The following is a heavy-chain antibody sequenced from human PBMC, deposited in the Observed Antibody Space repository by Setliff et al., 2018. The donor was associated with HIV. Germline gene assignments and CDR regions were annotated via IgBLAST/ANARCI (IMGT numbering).Heavy chain of an antibody. CDR3: ARVYSRSWFFFDH. CDR1: GGSISTGVYY. D-gene: IGHD6-13*01. Sequence: PSETLSLTCTVSGGSISTGVYYWSWIRQPADRALEWIGRISASGSTNYNPSLESRVTLSIDTSNNQFSLKLTSVTAADTAVYYCARVYSRSWFFFDHWGQGILVTVSS. CDR2: ISASGST. J-gene: IGHJ4*02. V-gene: IGHV4-61*02.